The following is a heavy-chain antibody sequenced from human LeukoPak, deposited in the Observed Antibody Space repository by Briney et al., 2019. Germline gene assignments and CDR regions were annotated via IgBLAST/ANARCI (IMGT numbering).Heavy chain of an antibody. V-gene: IGHV3-30*02. D-gene: IGHD1-26*01. CDR2: IRYDGSNK. J-gene: IGHJ4*02. CDR1: GFTFSSYG. CDR3: AKEVVGIYDPGDY. Sequence: GGSLRLSCAASGFTFSSYGMHWVRQAPGMGLEWVTFIRYDGSNKYYADSVKGRFTISRDNSKNTLYLQMNSLRAEDTAVYYCAKEVVGIYDPGDYWGQGTLVTVSS.